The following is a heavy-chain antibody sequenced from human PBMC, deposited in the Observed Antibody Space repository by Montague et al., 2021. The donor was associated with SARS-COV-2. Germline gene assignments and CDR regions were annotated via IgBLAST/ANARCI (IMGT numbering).Heavy chain of an antibody. CDR2: IDWDDNN. CDR1: GFSLSTSGMC. V-gene: IGHV2-5*08. J-gene: IGHJ6*02. CDR3: AHSRITMVRGVINYYGMDV. D-gene: IGHD3-10*01. Sequence: PALVKPTQTLTLTCTFSGFSLSTSGMCVSWIRQPPGKALEWLARIDWDDNNRYSPSLKSRLTITKDTSKNQVVLTMTDMDPVDTATYYCAHSRITMVRGVINYYGMDVWGQGTTVTVSS.